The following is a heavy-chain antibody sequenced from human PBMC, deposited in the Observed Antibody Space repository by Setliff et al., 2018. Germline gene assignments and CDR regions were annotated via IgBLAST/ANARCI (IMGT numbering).Heavy chain of an antibody. Sequence: PSETLSLTCTVSGGSISTTDYYWGWIRQPPGKGLEWIGCVYYSGNTYYSPSLKSRVTMFVDTSKNQFSLMLYSVTAADTAVYYCAGGRRYDYGWDFDYWGQGTLVTVSS. CDR3: AGGRRYDYGWDFDY. J-gene: IGHJ4*02. D-gene: IGHD4-17*01. CDR1: GGSISTTDYY. V-gene: IGHV4-39*07. CDR2: VYYSGNT.